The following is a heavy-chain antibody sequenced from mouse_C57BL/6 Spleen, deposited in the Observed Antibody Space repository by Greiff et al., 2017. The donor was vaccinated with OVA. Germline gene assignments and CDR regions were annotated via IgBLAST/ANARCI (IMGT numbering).Heavy chain of an antibody. V-gene: IGHV1-59*01. CDR1: GYTFTSYW. J-gene: IGHJ4*01. CDR2: IDPSDSYT. CDR3: ARYDSYAMDY. Sequence: VQLQQPGAELVRPGTSVKLSCKASGYTFTSYWMHWVKQRPGQGLEWIGVIDPSDSYTNYNQKFKGKATLTVDTSSSTAYMQLSSLTSEDPAVYYCARYDSYAMDYWGQGTSVTVSS.